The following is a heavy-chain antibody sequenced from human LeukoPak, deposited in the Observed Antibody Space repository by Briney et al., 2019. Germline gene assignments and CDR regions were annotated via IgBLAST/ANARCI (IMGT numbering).Heavy chain of an antibody. V-gene: IGHV3-23*01. CDR1: GFTFSNYA. CDR2: ISGSGGST. CDR3: AKITPGDYARERFNWFDP. D-gene: IGHD4-17*01. Sequence: PGGSLRLSCAASGFTFSNYAMSWVRQAPGKGLEWVSAISGSGGSTYYADSVKGRFAISRDNSKNTMYLQMNSLRAEDTAVYYCAKITPGDYARERFNWFDPWGQGTLVTVSS. J-gene: IGHJ5*02.